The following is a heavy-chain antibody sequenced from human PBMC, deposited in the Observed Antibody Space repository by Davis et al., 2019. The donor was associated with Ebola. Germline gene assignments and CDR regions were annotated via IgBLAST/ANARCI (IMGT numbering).Heavy chain of an antibody. D-gene: IGHD6-6*01. CDR1: GYTFTGYY. CDR2: INPNSGGT. J-gene: IGHJ4*02. V-gene: IGHV1-2*02. Sequence: AASVKVSCKASGYTFTGYYMHWVRQAPGQGLEWMGWINPNSGGTNYAQKLQGRVTMTTDTSTSTAYMELRSLRSDDTAVYYCARDGRIAARPPVGYWGQGTLVTVSS. CDR3: ARDGRIAARPPVGY.